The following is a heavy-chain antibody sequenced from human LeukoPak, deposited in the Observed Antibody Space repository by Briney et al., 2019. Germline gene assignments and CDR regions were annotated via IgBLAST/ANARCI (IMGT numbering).Heavy chain of an antibody. V-gene: IGHV3-23*01. D-gene: IGHD6-19*01. CDR1: GFTFSTYA. CDR3: ARANSSAWHNFDF. Sequence: GGSLRPSCAASGFTFSTYAMSWVRQAAGKGLEWVSLISGSGGGTYYADSVKGRFTISRDNSKNTLYLQLNSLRTEDRAVYYCARANSSAWHNFDFWGQGTLVTVSS. J-gene: IGHJ4*02. CDR2: ISGSGGGT.